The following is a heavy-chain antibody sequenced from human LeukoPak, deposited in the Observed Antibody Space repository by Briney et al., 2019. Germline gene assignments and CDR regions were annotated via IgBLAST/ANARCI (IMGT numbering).Heavy chain of an antibody. J-gene: IGHJ4*02. Sequence: SETLSLTCTVSGGSISSYYWSWIRQPPGKGLEWIGYIYYSGGTNYNPSLKSRVTISLDTSKNQFSLKLSSVTAADTAVYYCATRGGSGWYEGWGQGTLVTVSS. V-gene: IGHV4-59*01. CDR2: IYYSGGT. D-gene: IGHD6-19*01. CDR1: GGSISSYY. CDR3: ATRGGSGWYEG.